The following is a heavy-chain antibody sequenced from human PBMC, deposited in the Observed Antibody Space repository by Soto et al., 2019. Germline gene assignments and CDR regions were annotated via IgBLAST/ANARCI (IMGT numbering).Heavy chain of an antibody. CDR2: ISGSGGST. CDR1: GFTFSSYA. V-gene: IGHV3-23*01. J-gene: IGHJ4*02. CDR3: AKPPHSSSWYGY. Sequence: GESLKISCAASGFTFSSYAMSWVRQAPGKGLEWVSAISGSGGSTYYADSVKGRFTISRDNSKNTLYVQMNSLRAEDTAVYYCAKPPHSSSWYGYWGQGTLVTVSS. D-gene: IGHD6-13*01.